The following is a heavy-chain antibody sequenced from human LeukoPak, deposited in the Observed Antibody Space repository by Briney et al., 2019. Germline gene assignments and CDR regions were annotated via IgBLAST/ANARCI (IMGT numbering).Heavy chain of an antibody. CDR1: GFSLSTSGVA. CDR2: LYWDGDE. CDR3: AHRPPHIATTTTGVSPVVFDY. V-gene: IGHV2-5*02. Sequence: SGPTLVNPTQTLTLTCTFSGFSLSTSGVAVAWIRQRQGKSLEWLALLYWDGDERYSTSLRSRLTITKDTSKNQVVLTMINMDPVDTATYFCAHRPPHIATTTTGVSPVVFDYWGQGTLVTVSS. J-gene: IGHJ4*02. D-gene: IGHD4-23*01.